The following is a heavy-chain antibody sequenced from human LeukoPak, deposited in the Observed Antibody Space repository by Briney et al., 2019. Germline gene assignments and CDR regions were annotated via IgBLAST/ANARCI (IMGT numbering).Heavy chain of an antibody. D-gene: IGHD6-19*01. CDR3: ARAAVAVESAAGY. CDR2: IITILCIA. Sequence: SAVTVSRMSTVCTLRSYACRAVGQAPGQEGEWVGGIITILCIAKYLHRFQGRVTITADKSTSTAYIELSSLRSEDTAVYYCARAAVAVESAAGYWGEGTRVTVSS. CDR1: VCTLRSYA. J-gene: IGHJ4*02. V-gene: IGHV1-69*10.